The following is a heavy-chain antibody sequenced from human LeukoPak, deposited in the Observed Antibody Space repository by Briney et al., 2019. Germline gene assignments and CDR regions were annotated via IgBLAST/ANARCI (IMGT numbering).Heavy chain of an antibody. CDR1: GFTFGSYS. V-gene: IGHV3-21*01. J-gene: IGHJ4*02. CDR3: ARARGGGYDSLDY. CDR2: ISGSGGYI. Sequence: GGSLRLSCAASGFTFGSYSMNWVRQAPGKGLEWVSCISGSGGYIYYADSVKGRFTISRDNPKNSLYLQMNSLRADDTAVYYCARARGGGYDSLDYWGQGTLVTVSS. D-gene: IGHD5-12*01.